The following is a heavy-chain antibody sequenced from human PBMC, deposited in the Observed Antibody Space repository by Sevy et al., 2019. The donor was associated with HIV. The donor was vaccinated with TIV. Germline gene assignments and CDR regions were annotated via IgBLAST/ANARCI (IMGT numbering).Heavy chain of an antibody. CDR1: GFTFDDYG. Sequence: GGSLRLSCAASGFTFDDYGMSWVRQAPGKGLEWVSGINWNGGSTGYADSVKGRFTISRDNAKNSLYLQMNSLRAEDTALXYXAXASXXXDKQRAWDYWGQGTLVTVSS. V-gene: IGHV3-20*04. CDR2: INWNGGST. J-gene: IGHJ4*02. CDR3: AXASXXXDKQRAWDY.